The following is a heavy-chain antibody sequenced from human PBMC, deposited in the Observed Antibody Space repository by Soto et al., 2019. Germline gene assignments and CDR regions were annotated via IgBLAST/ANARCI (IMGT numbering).Heavy chain of an antibody. CDR1: GGTFSSYA. V-gene: IGHV1-69*01. J-gene: IGHJ4*02. CDR2: IIPIFGTA. D-gene: IGHD3-9*01. CDR3: ARPSAWGILTGYFGY. Sequence: QVQLVQSGAEVKRPGSSVKVSCKASGGTFSSYAISWVRQAPGQGLEWMGGIIPIFGTANYAQKFQGRVTITADESTSTAYMELSRLRSEDTAVYYCARPSAWGILTGYFGYWGQGTLVTVSS.